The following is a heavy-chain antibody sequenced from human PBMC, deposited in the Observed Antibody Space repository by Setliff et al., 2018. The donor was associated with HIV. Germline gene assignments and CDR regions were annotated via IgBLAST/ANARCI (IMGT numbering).Heavy chain of an antibody. D-gene: IGHD3-22*01. Sequence: GGSLSLTCAASGISFNDYYMYWIRQAPGKGLEWVSCISGSSNTIHYADSVKGRFTIYRDNAKKSLYLEMNNLKVEDTAVYYCTRQLTPYYYDSPDYWGQGTLVTVSS. CDR1: GISFNDYY. V-gene: IGHV3-11*01. CDR3: TRQLTPYYYDSPDY. CDR2: ISGSSNTI. J-gene: IGHJ4*02.